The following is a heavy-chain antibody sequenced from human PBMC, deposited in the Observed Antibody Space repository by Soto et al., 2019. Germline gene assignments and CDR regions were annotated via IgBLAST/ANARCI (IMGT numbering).Heavy chain of an antibody. D-gene: IGHD3-16*02. V-gene: IGHV1-69*13. J-gene: IGHJ5*02. Sequence: SVKVSCKASGGTFSSYAISWVRQAPGQGLEWMGGIIPIFGTANYAQKFQGRVTITADESTSTAYMELSSLRSEDTAVYYCASFLGELSWFDPWGQGTLVTVSS. CDR1: GGTFSSYA. CDR2: IIPIFGTA. CDR3: ASFLGELSWFDP.